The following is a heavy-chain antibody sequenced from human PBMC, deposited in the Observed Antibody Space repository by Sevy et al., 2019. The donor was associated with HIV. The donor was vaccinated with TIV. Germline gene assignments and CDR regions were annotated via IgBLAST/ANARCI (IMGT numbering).Heavy chain of an antibody. V-gene: IGHV3-74*01. CDR3: ARNLKISIYDYYDGMDV. Sequence: GGSLRLSCAASGFTFSSYWMHWVRQAPGKGLVWVSRINSDGGSTNYADSVKGRFTISRDNAKNTLYLQMNSLRAEDTAVYYCARNLKISIYDYYDGMDVWGQGTTVTVSS. CDR1: GFTFSSYW. J-gene: IGHJ6*02. D-gene: IGHD4-4*01. CDR2: INSDGGST.